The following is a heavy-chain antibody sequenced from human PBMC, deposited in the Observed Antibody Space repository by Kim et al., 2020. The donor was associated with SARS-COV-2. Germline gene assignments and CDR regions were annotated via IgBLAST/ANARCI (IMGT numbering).Heavy chain of an antibody. V-gene: IGHV4-31*03. Sequence: SETLSLTCTVSGGSISSGGYYWSWIRQHPGKGLEWIGYIYYSGSTYYNPSLKSRVTISVDTSKNQFSLKLSSVTAADTAVYYCARAYYYDSSGYSYLPYFQHWGQGTLVTVSS. D-gene: IGHD3-22*01. CDR3: ARAYYYDSSGYSYLPYFQH. CDR1: GGSISSGGYY. CDR2: IYYSGST. J-gene: IGHJ1*01.